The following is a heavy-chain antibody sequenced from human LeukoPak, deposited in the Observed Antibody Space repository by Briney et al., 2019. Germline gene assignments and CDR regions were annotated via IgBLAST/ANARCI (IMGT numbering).Heavy chain of an antibody. J-gene: IGHJ4*02. CDR2: INSDGSST. CDR3: ARGLSGYASSLGY. Sequence: GGSLRLSCAASGFTFSSYWMHWVRQAPGKGLVWVSRINSDGSSTSYADSVRGRCSISRDNAKNTLYLQMNSLRAEDTAVYYCARGLSGYASSLGYWGQGTLVTVSA. V-gene: IGHV3-74*01. CDR1: GFTFSSYW. D-gene: IGHD6-6*01.